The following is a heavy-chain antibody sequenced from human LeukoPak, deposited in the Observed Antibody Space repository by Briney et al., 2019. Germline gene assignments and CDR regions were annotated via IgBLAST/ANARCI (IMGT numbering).Heavy chain of an antibody. CDR1: GDSVSSYSAA. CDR2: TYYRSKWYY. J-gene: IGHJ6*02. V-gene: IGHV6-1*01. CDR3: ARDLYYGSGFYYYYYGMDV. D-gene: IGHD3-10*01. Sequence: SQTLSLTCAISGDSVSSYSAAWNWIRQSPSRGLEWLGRTYYRSKWYYDYAVAVKSRISINPDTSKNQFSLQLSSVTPEDTAVYYCARDLYYGSGFYYYYYGMDVWGQGTTVTVSS.